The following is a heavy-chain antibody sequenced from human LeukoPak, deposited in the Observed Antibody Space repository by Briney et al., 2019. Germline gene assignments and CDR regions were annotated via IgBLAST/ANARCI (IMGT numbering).Heavy chain of an antibody. CDR1: GFTFSSYG. D-gene: IGHD4-17*01. J-gene: IGHJ4*02. Sequence: PGRSLRLSCAASGFTFSSYGMHWVRQAPGKGLEWVAVISYDGSNKYYADSVKGRFTISGDNSKNTLYLQMNSLRAEDTAVYYCAKAMTTVTTPSTADDYWGQGTLVTVSS. CDR3: AKAMTTVTTPSTADDY. V-gene: IGHV3-30*18. CDR2: ISYDGSNK.